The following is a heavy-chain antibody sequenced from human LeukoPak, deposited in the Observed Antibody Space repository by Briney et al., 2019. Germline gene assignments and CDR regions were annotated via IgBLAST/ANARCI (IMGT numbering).Heavy chain of an antibody. J-gene: IGHJ5*02. D-gene: IGHD6-13*01. CDR2: ISGSGGST. V-gene: IGHV3-23*01. CDR1: GFTFSSYA. Sequence: GGSLRLSCAASGFTFSSYAMSWVRQAPGKGLEWVSAISGSGGSTYYADSVKGRFTISRDNSKNTLYLQMNSLRAEDTAVYYCAKDHSYSSSWYLWFDPWGQGTLVTVSS. CDR3: AKDHSYSSSWYLWFDP.